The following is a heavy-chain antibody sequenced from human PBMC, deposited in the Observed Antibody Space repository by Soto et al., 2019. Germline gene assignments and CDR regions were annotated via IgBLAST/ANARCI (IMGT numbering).Heavy chain of an antibody. J-gene: IGHJ4*02. V-gene: IGHV3-23*01. D-gene: IGHD3-22*01. CDR1: GFIFSSYA. CDR3: AKGVDYYDSSGYPTPYFDY. Sequence: GGSLRLSCAASGFIFSSYAMHWVRQAPGKGLEWVAAISGSDGSTYYADSVKGRFTISRDNSKNTLYLQMNSLRAEDTAVYYCAKGVDYYDSSGYPTPYFDYWGQGTLVTVSS. CDR2: ISGSDGST.